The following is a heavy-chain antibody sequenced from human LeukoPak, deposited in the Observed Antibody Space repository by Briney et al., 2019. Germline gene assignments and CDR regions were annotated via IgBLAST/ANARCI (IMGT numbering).Heavy chain of an antibody. CDR3: ATGGAPGGRFEN. J-gene: IGHJ4*02. Sequence: PGGSLRLSCVVSGFTFSQSTMTWVRQAPGKGPEWVAKMHEDGTQIHYVDSVKGRFTISRDNAKNSLFLQMNSLRVEDTAVYYCATGGAPGGRFENWGQGMLVNVSS. V-gene: IGHV3-7*01. CDR1: GFTFSQST. D-gene: IGHD3-16*01. CDR2: MHEDGTQI.